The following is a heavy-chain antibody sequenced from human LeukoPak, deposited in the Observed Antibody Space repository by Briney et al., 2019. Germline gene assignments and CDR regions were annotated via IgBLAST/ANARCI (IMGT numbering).Heavy chain of an antibody. Sequence: PGGSLRLSCAASGFTFDDYAMHWVRQAPGKGLEWVSGISWNSGSIGYADSVKGRFTISRDNAKNSLYLQMNSLRAEDTALYYCAKAGSYGSGTLSANRGYFQHWGQGTLVTVSS. J-gene: IGHJ1*01. CDR2: ISWNSGSI. V-gene: IGHV3-9*01. D-gene: IGHD3-10*01. CDR3: AKAGSYGSGTLSANRGYFQH. CDR1: GFTFDDYA.